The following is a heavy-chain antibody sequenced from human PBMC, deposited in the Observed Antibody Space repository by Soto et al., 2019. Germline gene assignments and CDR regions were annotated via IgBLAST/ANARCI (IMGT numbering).Heavy chain of an antibody. CDR3: ARDERLGFYYGMDV. D-gene: IGHD6-19*01. V-gene: IGHV3-30-3*01. CDR1: GFTFSNYA. J-gene: IGHJ6*02. CDR2: ISDDGSNK. Sequence: QVQLVESGGGVVQPGRSLRLSCAASGFTFSNYAMHWVRQAPGKGLEWVAVISDDGSNKYYASSVKGRFTISRDNSQNTLYLQMNSLRNEDTAVYYCARDERLGFYYGMDVWGQGNTVIVSS.